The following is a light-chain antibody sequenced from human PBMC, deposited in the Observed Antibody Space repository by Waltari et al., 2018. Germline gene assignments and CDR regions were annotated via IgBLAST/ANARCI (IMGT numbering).Light chain of an antibody. CDR1: NIGRYT. J-gene: IGLJ1*01. CDR2: DDS. Sequence: SYVLTQPPPVSVAPGPTARIPCGGSNIGRYTGHGYQQGPGPAPLLVVYDDSDRPPGIPERFSGSNSGSVATLTISRVEAGDEAEYYCLVWDTSSEQFVFGAGTKVTVL. CDR3: LVWDTSSEQFV. V-gene: IGLV3-21*02.